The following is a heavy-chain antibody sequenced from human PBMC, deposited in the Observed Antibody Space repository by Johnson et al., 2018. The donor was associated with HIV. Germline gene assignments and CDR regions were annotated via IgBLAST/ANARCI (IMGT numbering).Heavy chain of an antibody. CDR2: IYSGSKT. J-gene: IGHJ3*02. CDR1: GFTVSSNY. CDR3: ARDPFPRFYAFDI. Sequence: VQLVESGGALVQPGGSLRLSCAASGFTVSSNYMSWVRQAPGKGLEWVSLIYSGSKTYYTDSVKGRFTISRDNSKNTLYLQMNSLRAEDTAVYSCARDPFPRFYAFDIWGQGTMVTVSS. V-gene: IGHV3-66*01.